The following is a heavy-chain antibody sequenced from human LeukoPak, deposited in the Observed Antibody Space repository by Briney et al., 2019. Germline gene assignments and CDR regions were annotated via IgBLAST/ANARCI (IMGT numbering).Heavy chain of an antibody. J-gene: IGHJ5*02. CDR3: ARRYCSGGSCYGGGDWFDP. Sequence: PSETLSLTCTVSGGSISSGDYYWSWIRQPPGKGLEWIGYIYYSGSTYYNPSLKSRVTISVDTSKNQFSLKLSSVTAADTAVYYCARRYCSGGSCYGGGDWFDPWGQGTLVTVSS. CDR1: GGSISSGDYY. V-gene: IGHV4-30-4*01. D-gene: IGHD2-15*01. CDR2: IYYSGST.